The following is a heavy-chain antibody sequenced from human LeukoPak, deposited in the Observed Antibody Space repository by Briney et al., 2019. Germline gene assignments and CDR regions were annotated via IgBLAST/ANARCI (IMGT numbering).Heavy chain of an antibody. CDR2: IKEDGSEK. V-gene: IGHV3-7*01. CDR3: AKDEDILTGYYIWNWFDP. J-gene: IGHJ5*02. D-gene: IGHD3-9*01. CDR1: GFTFSSYW. Sequence: PGGSLRLSCAASGFTFSSYWMNWVRQAPGKGLEWVANIKEDGSEKYYVDSVKGRFTISRDNAKNSLYLQMNSLRAEDTAVYYCAKDEDILTGYYIWNWFDPWGQGTLVTVSS.